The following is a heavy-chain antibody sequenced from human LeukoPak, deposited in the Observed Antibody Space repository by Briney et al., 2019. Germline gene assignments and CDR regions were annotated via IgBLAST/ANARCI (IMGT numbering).Heavy chain of an antibody. J-gene: IGHJ4*02. CDR2: IAPILKTP. CDR1: GDTFNTYS. CDR3: ANIMGMAPLDH. D-gene: IGHD1-26*01. V-gene: IGHV1-69*13. Sequence: SVKVSCKASGDTFNTYSFSWVRQAPGQGLEWMGGIAPILKTPNYPQKFQGRVTITADESTRTVYMELTSLKSEDTAIYYCANIMGMAPLDHWGQGTLVTVSS.